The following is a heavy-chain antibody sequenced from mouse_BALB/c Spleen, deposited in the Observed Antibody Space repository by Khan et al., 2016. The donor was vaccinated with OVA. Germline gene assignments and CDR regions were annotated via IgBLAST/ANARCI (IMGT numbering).Heavy chain of an antibody. CDR3: ARVGYGGFAY. J-gene: IGHJ3*01. V-gene: IGHV1-9*01. Sequence: QVQLQQSGGDLMKPGASVKISCKATGYTFSSYWIEWVKQRPGHGLEWIGQIFPGSVSTTYNEKFKGKATFTADTSSNTAYMQLSSLTSEDSAVYCCARVGYGGFAYWGQGTLVTVSA. D-gene: IGHD2-2*01. CDR1: GYTFSSYW. CDR2: IFPGSVST.